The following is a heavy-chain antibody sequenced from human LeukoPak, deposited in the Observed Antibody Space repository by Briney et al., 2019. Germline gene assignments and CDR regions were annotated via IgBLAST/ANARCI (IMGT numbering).Heavy chain of an antibody. J-gene: IGHJ4*02. CDR2: IYHSGST. D-gene: IGHD1-26*01. V-gene: IGHV4-38-2*02. CDR3: AKEDRIVGATLFDY. Sequence: SETLSLTCDVSGYSISSGYYWGWIRQPPGKGLEWIGSIYHSGSTYYNPSLKSRVTISVDTSKNQFSLKLSSVTAADTAVYYCAKEDRIVGATLFDYWGQGTLVTVSS. CDR1: GYSISSGYY.